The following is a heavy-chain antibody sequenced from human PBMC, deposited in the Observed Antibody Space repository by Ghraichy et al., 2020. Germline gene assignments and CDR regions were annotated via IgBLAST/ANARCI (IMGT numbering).Heavy chain of an antibody. CDR1: GGSISSSNW. V-gene: IGHV4-4*02. CDR3: ARYSTSPPSYYYGMDV. CDR2: IYHSGST. Sequence: SETLSLTCAVSGGSISSSNWWSWVRQPPGKGLEWIGEIYHSGSTNYNPSLKSRVTMSVDKSKSQFSLRLNSGTAADTAVYYCARYSTSPPSYYYGMDVWGQGTTVTVSS. J-gene: IGHJ6*02. D-gene: IGHD6-6*01.